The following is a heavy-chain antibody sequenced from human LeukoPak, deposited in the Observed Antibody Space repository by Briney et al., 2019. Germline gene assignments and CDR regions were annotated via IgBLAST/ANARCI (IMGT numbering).Heavy chain of an antibody. CDR1: GGSISSSNYY. J-gene: IGHJ4*02. Sequence: NPSETLSLTCTVSGGSISSSNYYWGWIRQPPGKGLEWIGSIYYSGSTYYNPSLKSRVTISVDTSKNQFSLKLSSVTAADTAVYYCARDSYCGGDCSWFFDYWGQGTLVTVSS. D-gene: IGHD2-21*02. CDR3: ARDSYCGGDCSWFFDY. V-gene: IGHV4-39*07. CDR2: IYYSGST.